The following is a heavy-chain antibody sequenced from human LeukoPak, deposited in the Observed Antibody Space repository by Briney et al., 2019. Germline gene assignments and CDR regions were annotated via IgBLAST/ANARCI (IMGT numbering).Heavy chain of an antibody. CDR3: ARRIYDTSGDYMDV. CDR2: IYPGDSDT. Sequence: GESLQISCKGSGYSFTNYWIGWGRRMPGKGGEGRGIIYPGDSDTKYSPSFQGRVTISADKSISTAYLQWSSLKVSDTAMYYCARRIYDTSGDYMDVWGKGTTVTVSS. CDR1: GYSFTNYW. D-gene: IGHD3-22*01. V-gene: IGHV5-51*01. J-gene: IGHJ6*03.